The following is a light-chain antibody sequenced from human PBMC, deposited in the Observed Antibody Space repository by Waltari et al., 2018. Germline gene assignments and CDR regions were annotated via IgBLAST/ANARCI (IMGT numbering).Light chain of an antibody. V-gene: IGKV3-20*01. CDR1: QRVSRS. Sequence: EIVLTQSPGTLSLSPGERATLSCRASQRVSRSLACYQQKPGQAPRRLIYGASRSATGVPDRFSGSGSGTDFSLTIIRLEPDDLAVYDCQHYVRLPVSFGQGTKVENK. J-gene: IGKJ1*01. CDR2: GAS. CDR3: QHYVRLPVS.